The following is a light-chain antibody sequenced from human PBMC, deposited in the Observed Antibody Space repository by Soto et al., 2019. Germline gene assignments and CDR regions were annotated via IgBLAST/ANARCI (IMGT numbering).Light chain of an antibody. CDR2: GAS. CDR1: QSVSSSY. Sequence: ELVLTQSPGTLSLSPGERANLSCRASQSVSSSYLAWYQQKPGQAPRLLIYGASSRATGIPDRFSGSGSGTDFTLTISRLEPEDFAVYYCQQYGSSPPWTFGQGTKVDIK. CDR3: QQYGSSPPWT. J-gene: IGKJ1*01. V-gene: IGKV3-20*01.